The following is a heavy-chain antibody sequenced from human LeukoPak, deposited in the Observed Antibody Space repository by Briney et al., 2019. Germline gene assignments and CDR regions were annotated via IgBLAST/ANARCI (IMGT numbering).Heavy chain of an antibody. V-gene: IGHV4-39*07. D-gene: IGHD3-10*01. CDR1: GASISSNTYF. CDR2: NT. CDR3: ARDGLLWFGESD. J-gene: IGHJ4*02. Sequence: SKTLSLTCTVSGASISSNTYFWGWIRQPPGKGLEWIGSNTYYNPSLKSRVTISLDTSKNQFSLKLSSVTAADTAVYYCARDGLLWFGESDWGQGTLVTVSS.